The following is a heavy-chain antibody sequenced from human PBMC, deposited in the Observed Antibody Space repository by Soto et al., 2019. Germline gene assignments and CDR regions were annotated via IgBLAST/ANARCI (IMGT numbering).Heavy chain of an antibody. CDR3: AKSTGRDSYGYNYFDY. V-gene: IGHV3-23*01. CDR2: ISGSGGST. D-gene: IGHD5-18*01. CDR1: GFTFSSYA. J-gene: IGHJ4*02. Sequence: LRLSCAASGFTFSSYAMRWVRQAPGKGLEWVSAISGSGGSTYYADSVKGRFTISRDNSKNTLYLQMNSLRAEDTAVYYCAKSTGRDSYGYNYFDYWGQGTLVTVSS.